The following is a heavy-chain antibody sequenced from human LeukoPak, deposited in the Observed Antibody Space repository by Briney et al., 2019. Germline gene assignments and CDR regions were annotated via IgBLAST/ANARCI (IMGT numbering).Heavy chain of an antibody. CDR1: GYTFTSYG. J-gene: IGHJ4*02. CDR2: ISVYSGNT. D-gene: IGHD2-15*01. V-gene: IGHV1-18*04. CDR3: ARDSRYCSGGSCYFYVFDY. Sequence: ASVKVSCKTSGYTFTSYGLSWVRQAPGQGLEWMGWISVYSGNTNYAQKFQGRVTMTTDTSTSTVYMDLRSLRSDDTAVYYCARDSRYCSGGSCYFYVFDYWGQGTLVTVSS.